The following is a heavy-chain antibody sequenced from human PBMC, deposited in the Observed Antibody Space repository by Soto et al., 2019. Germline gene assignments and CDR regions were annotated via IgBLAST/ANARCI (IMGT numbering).Heavy chain of an antibody. CDR2: TKDKGQSFTI. J-gene: IGHJ4*02. D-gene: IGHD2-15*01. V-gene: IGHV3-72*01. CDR3: ARWVAGAADG. CDR1: GFASSDHY. Sequence: GGSLRLSCAASGFASSDHYMDWVRQAPGKGLEWLGRTKDKGQSFTIEYAPSVKGRFIISRDDSKNSVFLQINSLRTDDTAVYYCARWVAGAADGWAQGSQVTGSS.